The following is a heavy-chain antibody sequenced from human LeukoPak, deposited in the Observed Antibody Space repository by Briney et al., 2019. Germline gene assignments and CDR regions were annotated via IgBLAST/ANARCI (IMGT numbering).Heavy chain of an antibody. CDR3: ARDSYTSGDY. CDR1: GFITKNHW. CDR2: MNTDGGNI. V-gene: IGHV3-74*01. Sequence: GGSLRLPWAASGFITKNHWIHSVRQAPGKGLVWVSRMNTDGGNIAYADSVKGRFTISRDNSKNTLYLQMNSLRAEDTAVYYCARDSYTSGDYWGQGTLVTVSS. D-gene: IGHD3-22*01. J-gene: IGHJ4*02.